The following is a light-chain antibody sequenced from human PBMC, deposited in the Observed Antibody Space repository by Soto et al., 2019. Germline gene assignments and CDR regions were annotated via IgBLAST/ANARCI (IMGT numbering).Light chain of an antibody. CDR3: QTWGTGIVV. Sequence: QSVLTQSPSASASLGASVKLTCTLSSGHSNYAIAWHQQQPEKGPRYLMKLNSDGSHSKGDGIPDRFSGSSSGAERYLTISSLQSEDEADYYGQTWGTGIVVFGGGTKLTVL. CDR2: LNSDGSH. CDR1: SGHSNYA. J-gene: IGLJ2*01. V-gene: IGLV4-69*01.